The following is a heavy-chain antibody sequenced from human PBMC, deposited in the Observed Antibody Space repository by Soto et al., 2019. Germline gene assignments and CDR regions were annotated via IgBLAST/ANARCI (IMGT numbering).Heavy chain of an antibody. CDR3: ARGRGSYYYYYMDV. Sequence: SLRLSFAASGFTFSSYSMNWVRQAPGKGLEWVSYISSSSSTIYYADSVKGRFTISRDNAKNSLYLQMNSLRAEDTAVYYCARGRGSYYYYYMDVWGKGTTVTVS. CDR2: ISSSSSTI. J-gene: IGHJ6*03. CDR1: GFTFSSYS. D-gene: IGHD3-10*01. V-gene: IGHV3-48*01.